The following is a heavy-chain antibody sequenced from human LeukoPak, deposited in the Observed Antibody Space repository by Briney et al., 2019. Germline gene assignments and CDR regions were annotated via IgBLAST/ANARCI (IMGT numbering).Heavy chain of an antibody. CDR3: AKDWIRGSANAFDI. CDR2: ISGSGGST. V-gene: IGHV3-23*01. J-gene: IGHJ3*02. D-gene: IGHD5-18*01. Sequence: GESLKISCAASGFTFSSYAMSWVRQAPGKGLEWVSAISGSGGSTYYADSVKGRFTISGDNSKNTLYLQMNSLRAEDTAVYYCAKDWIRGSANAFDIWGQGTMVTVSS. CDR1: GFTFSSYA.